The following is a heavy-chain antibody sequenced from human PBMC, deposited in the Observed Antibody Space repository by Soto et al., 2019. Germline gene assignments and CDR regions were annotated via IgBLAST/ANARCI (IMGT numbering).Heavy chain of an antibody. CDR3: ARTDREFYGLDV. CDR1: GFTFRNYD. CDR2: ISAAGDP. J-gene: IGHJ6*02. Sequence: EVQLVESGGGLVQPGGSLRLSCEASGFTFRNYDMHWVRQGTGKGMEWVSGISAAGDPDYADSVEGRFTISRENAQNSFFLQMNSLRVGDTAVYYFARTDREFYGLDVWGQGTTVIVSS. V-gene: IGHV3-13*05.